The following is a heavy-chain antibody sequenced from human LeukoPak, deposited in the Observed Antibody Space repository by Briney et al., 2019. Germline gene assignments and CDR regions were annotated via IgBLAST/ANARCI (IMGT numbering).Heavy chain of an antibody. J-gene: IGHJ4*02. D-gene: IGHD6-13*01. CDR3: ARVSPDSSSWYGTYYFDY. CDR1: GFTFSDSY. V-gene: IGHV3-11*06. Sequence: GSLRLSCAASGFTFSDSYMSWIRQAPGKGLEWVSYISTGSIYKKYADSVQGRFTISRDNAKNSLYLQMNSLRVDDTAVYYCARVSPDSSSWYGTYYFDYWGQGTLVTVSS. CDR2: ISTGSIYK.